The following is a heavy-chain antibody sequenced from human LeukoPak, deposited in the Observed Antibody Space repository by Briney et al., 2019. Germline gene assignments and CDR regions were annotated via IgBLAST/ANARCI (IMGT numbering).Heavy chain of an antibody. CDR2: IYHSGSS. D-gene: IGHD3-22*01. CDR3: ARGRDDSSGYKYYYYYMDV. Sequence: SGTLSLTCTVSGDSISSTSWWNWVRQTPGKGLEWIGEIYHSGSSNYNPSFNSRLTISVDKSKNLFSLKLTSVTAADTAVYYCARGRDDSSGYKYYYYYMDVWGKGTTVTVSS. CDR1: GDSISSTSW. J-gene: IGHJ6*03. V-gene: IGHV4-4*02.